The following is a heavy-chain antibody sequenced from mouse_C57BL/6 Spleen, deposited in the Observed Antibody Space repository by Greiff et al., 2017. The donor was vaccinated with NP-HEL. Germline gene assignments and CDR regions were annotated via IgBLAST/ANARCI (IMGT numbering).Heavy chain of an antibody. CDR2: INPNNGGT. J-gene: IGHJ1*03. V-gene: IGHV1-22*01. Sequence: EVQLQQSGPELVKPGASVKMSCKASGYTFTDYNMHWVKQSHGKSLEWIGYINPNNGGTSYNQKFKGKATLTVNKSSSTAYMELRSLTSEDSAVYYCARPYYYGSSHWYFDVWGTGTTVTVSS. CDR3: ARPYYYGSSHWYFDV. CDR1: GYTFTDYN. D-gene: IGHD1-1*01.